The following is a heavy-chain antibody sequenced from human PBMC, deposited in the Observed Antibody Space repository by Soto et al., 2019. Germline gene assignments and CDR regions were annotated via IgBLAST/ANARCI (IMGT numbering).Heavy chain of an antibody. D-gene: IGHD3-3*02. J-gene: IGHJ6*03. V-gene: IGHV3-74*01. CDR2: LNSGGSTT. Sequence: VELVESGGGLVQPGGSLRLSCAASEFTFSNHWMHWARQAPVEGLVWVSRLNSGGSTTNYADSVKGRFTISRDNAKNTLYLQMNSLRSDDTAVYYCVRGGRLAYYMDVWGKGATVTVSS. CDR3: VRGGRLAYYMDV. CDR1: EFTFSNHW.